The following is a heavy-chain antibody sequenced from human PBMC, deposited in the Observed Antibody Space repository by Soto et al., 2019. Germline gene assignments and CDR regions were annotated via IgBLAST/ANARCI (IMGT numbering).Heavy chain of an antibody. Sequence: HPGGSLRLSCAASGFTVSSNYMSWVRQAPGKGLEWVSVIYSGGSTYYADSVKGRFTISRDNSKNTVHLQMNSLRAEDTAVYYCAREWELPNYYGMDVWGQGTTVTGSS. V-gene: IGHV3-53*01. D-gene: IGHD1-26*01. J-gene: IGHJ6*02. CDR3: AREWELPNYYGMDV. CDR2: IYSGGST. CDR1: GFTVSSNY.